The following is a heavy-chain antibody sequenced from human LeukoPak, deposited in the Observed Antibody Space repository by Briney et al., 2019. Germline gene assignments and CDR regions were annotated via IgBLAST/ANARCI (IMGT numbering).Heavy chain of an antibody. J-gene: IGHJ3*01. V-gene: IGHV4-34*01. CDR3: ARDVHRAFDV. Sequence: PSETLSLTCAVYGGSFSGYYWSWIRQPPGEGLEWIGEIHHSGSTNYNPSLKSRVTISVDTSKNQFSLRLSSLTAADTAIYYCARDVHRAFDVWGQGTMVTVSS. CDR2: IHHSGST. CDR1: GGSFSGYY.